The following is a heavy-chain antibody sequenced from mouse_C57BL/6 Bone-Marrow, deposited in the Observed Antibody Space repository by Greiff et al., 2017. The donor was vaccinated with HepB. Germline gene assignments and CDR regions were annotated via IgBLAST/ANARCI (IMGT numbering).Heavy chain of an antibody. V-gene: IGHV5-2*01. Sequence: EVKLVESGGGLVQPGESMKLSCESNEYEFPSHDMSWVRKTPEKRLELVAAINSDGGSTYYPDTMERRFIISRDNTKKTLYLKMSSLRSEDTALYYCARALGPGYFDYWGQGTTLTVSS. CDR1: EYEFPSHD. J-gene: IGHJ2*01. CDR2: INSDGGST. CDR3: ARALGPGYFDY.